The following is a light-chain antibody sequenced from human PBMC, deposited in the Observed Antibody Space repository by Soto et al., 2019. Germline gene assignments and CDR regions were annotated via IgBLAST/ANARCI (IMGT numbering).Light chain of an antibody. CDR1: QSISSW. J-gene: IGKJ2*01. Sequence: IQRTQYPSTLSSSVGGRVTITCGASQSISSWLAWYQQKPGKAAKLLIYHASTLPSGVPSRFSGSGSGTEFTLTMSGLQPEDFASYYCQQGHSTPYTFAQGTKVDI. V-gene: IGKV1-5*01. CDR2: HAS. CDR3: QQGHSTPYT.